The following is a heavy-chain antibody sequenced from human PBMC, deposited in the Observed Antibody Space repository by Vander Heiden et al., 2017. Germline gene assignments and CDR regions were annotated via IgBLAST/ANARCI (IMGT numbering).Heavy chain of an antibody. D-gene: IGHD2-15*01. CDR3: AKDRVVAASDAFDI. V-gene: IGHV3-23*01. CDR2: ISGSGGST. J-gene: IGHJ3*02. Sequence: EVQLLESGGGLVHPGGSLSRSCAASAFTFSSYAMTWVRQAPGKGLEWVSSISGSGGSTFYADSLKGRFTISRDNSKNTLYLQMNSLRAEDTAVYYCAKDRVVAASDAFDIWGQGAMVTVSS. CDR1: AFTFSSYA.